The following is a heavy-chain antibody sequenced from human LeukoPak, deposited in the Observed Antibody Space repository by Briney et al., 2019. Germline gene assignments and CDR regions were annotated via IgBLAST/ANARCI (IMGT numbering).Heavy chain of an antibody. J-gene: IGHJ4*02. CDR1: GFTFSSYS. Sequence: GGSLRLSCAASGFTFSSYSMNWVRQAPGKGLEWVSSISSSSYIYYADSVKGRFTISRDNAKNSLYLQMNSLRAEDTAVYYCARAPLAAGTRDFDYWGQGTLVTVSS. D-gene: IGHD6-13*01. CDR3: ARAPLAAGTRDFDY. V-gene: IGHV3-21*01. CDR2: ISSSSYI.